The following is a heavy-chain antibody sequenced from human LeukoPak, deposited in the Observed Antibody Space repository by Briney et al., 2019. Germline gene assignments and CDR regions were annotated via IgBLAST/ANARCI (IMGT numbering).Heavy chain of an antibody. CDR3: ARRRDGYNYVGTDY. V-gene: IGHV5-51*01. CDR2: IYPSDSDT. Sequence: GESLKISWKGSGYNFTNYWICWVRQMPGEGLEWMWIIYPSDSDTTYSPSFQGQVTISADKSISTAYLQWSSLKASDTAMYYCARRRDGYNYVGTDYWGQGTLVTVSS. CDR1: GYNFTNYW. D-gene: IGHD5-24*01. J-gene: IGHJ4*02.